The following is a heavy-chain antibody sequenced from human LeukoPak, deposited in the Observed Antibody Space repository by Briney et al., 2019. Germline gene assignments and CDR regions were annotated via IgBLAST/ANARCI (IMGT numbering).Heavy chain of an antibody. V-gene: IGHV3-74*01. CDR2: INPDGSDT. CDR3: TRDTFGARDY. CDR1: GFTFSSNW. D-gene: IGHD3-10*01. Sequence: GGSLRLSCAASGFTFSSNWMHWIRQVPGEGLVWVARINPDGSDTSYADSVKGRFTISRDNTKNTLYLQMNSLRVEDTALYYCTRDTFGARDYWGQGTLVTVSS. J-gene: IGHJ4*02.